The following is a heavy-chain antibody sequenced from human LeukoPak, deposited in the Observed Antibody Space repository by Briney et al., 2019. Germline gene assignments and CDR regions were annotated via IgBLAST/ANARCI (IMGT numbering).Heavy chain of an antibody. CDR1: GGSISSSSYY. Sequence: PSETLSLTCTVSGGSISSSSYYWGWIRQPPGKGLEWIGSIYYSGSTYYNPSLKSRVTISVDTSKNQFSLKLSSVTAADTAVYYCARVYDILTGYSCFDYWGQGTLVTVSS. D-gene: IGHD3-9*01. J-gene: IGHJ4*02. CDR3: ARVYDILTGYSCFDY. CDR2: IYYSGST. V-gene: IGHV4-39*01.